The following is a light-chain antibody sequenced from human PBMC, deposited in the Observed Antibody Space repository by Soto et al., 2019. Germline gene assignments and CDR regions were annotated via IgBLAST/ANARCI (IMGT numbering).Light chain of an antibody. Sequence: EIVMTQSPATLSVSPGERATLSCRASQTVSSNLAWYQQKPGQPPRLLIYGASTRATGIPARFIGSGSGTEFTLTISSLQSEDFAVYFCQQYNDLPPYTVGPGTKVDIK. J-gene: IGKJ3*01. CDR1: QTVSSN. CDR3: QQYNDLPPYT. V-gene: IGKV3-15*01. CDR2: GAS.